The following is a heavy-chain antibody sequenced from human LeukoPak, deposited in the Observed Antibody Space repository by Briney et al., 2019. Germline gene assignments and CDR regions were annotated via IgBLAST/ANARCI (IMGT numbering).Heavy chain of an antibody. CDR2: IYHSGST. V-gene: IGHV4-4*02. J-gene: IGHJ5*02. CDR3: ARAPNDYGDSGWFDP. CDR1: GGSISSSNW. Sequence: SETLSLTCAVSGGSISSSNWWSWIRQPPGKGLEWIGEIYHSGSTNYNPSLKSRVTISVDKSKTQFSLKLSSVTAADTAVYYCARAPNDYGDSGWFDPWGQGTLVAVSS. D-gene: IGHD4-17*01.